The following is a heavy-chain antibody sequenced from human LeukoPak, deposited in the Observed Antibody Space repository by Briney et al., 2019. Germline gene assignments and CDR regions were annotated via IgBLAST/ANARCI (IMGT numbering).Heavy chain of an antibody. CDR3: AKHYGDYLWYFDL. CDR2: LRYDGTNK. Sequence: GGSLRLSCAASGFTFSTYGMHWVRQAPGKGLEWVALLRYDGTNKYYADSVKGRFTISRDNSKNTLYLQMNSLRAEDMAVYYCAKHYGDYLWYFDLWGRGTLVTVSS. V-gene: IGHV3-30*02. CDR1: GFTFSTYG. D-gene: IGHD4-17*01. J-gene: IGHJ2*01.